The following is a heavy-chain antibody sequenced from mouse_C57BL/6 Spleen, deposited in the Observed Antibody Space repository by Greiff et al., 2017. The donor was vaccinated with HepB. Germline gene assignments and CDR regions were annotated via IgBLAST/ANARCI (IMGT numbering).Heavy chain of an antibody. V-gene: IGHV1-75*01. Sequence: VQLQQSGPELVKPGASVKISCKASGYTFTDYYINWVKQRPGQGLEWIGWIFPGSGSTYYNEKFKGKATLTVDKSSSTAYMLLSSLTSEDSAVYFCARQDPYYYGSSYEGFAYWGQGTLVTVSA. CDR2: IFPGSGST. D-gene: IGHD1-1*01. CDR1: GYTFTDYY. J-gene: IGHJ3*01. CDR3: ARQDPYYYGSSYEGFAY.